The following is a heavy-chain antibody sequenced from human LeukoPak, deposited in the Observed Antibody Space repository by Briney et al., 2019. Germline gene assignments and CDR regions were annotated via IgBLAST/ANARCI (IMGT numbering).Heavy chain of an antibody. Sequence: GGSLRLSCAVSGFTVSSNYFSWVRQAPGKGLEWVSVIYTEGTTYYADSVKGRFTISRDNSKNTVYLQMDSLRVEDTAVYYCASEGDWGQGTLVTVSS. CDR3: ASEGD. D-gene: IGHD3-16*01. CDR2: IYTEGTT. V-gene: IGHV3-66*02. J-gene: IGHJ4*02. CDR1: GFTVSSNY.